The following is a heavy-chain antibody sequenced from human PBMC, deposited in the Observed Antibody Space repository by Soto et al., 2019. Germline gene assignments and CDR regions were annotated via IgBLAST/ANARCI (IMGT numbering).Heavy chain of an antibody. Sequence: SETLSLTCTVSGGSLSSYDWSWIRQPPGKGLEWIGYIYYSGSTNYNPSLKSRVTISVDTSKNQFSLKLSSVTAADTAVYYCARRTWDCSGGSCYYYYYYMDVWGKGTTVTVSS. D-gene: IGHD2-15*01. V-gene: IGHV4-59*01. CDR2: IYYSGST. CDR1: GGSLSSYD. CDR3: ARRTWDCSGGSCYYYYYYMDV. J-gene: IGHJ6*03.